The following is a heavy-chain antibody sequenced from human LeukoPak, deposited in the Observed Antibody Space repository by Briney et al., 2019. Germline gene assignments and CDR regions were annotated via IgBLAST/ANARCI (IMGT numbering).Heavy chain of an antibody. D-gene: IGHD3-22*01. V-gene: IGHV4-59*01. CDR2: IYYSGST. CDR3: ARESHYYDSSGYYRY. J-gene: IGHJ4*02. CDR1: GGSISSYY. Sequence: PSETLSLTCTVSGGSISSYYWSWIWQPPGKGLEWIGYIYYSGSTNYNPSLKSRVTISVDTSKNQFSLKLSSVTAADTAVYYCARESHYYDSSGYYRYWGQGTLVTVSS.